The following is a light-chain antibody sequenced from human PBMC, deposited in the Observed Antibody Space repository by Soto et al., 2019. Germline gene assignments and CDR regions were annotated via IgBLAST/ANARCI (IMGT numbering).Light chain of an antibody. CDR1: QSVDSY. J-gene: IGKJ3*01. CDR2: GAY. V-gene: IGKV3-20*01. CDR3: QQYGSSPPVT. Sequence: EIVLTQSPGTLSLSPGERATLSCRASQSVDSYFAWYQQKPGQAPRLLIYGAYSRAIGIPDRFSGSGSVTDFTLTISRLEPEDSAVYYCQQYGSSPPVTFGPGNKVDIK.